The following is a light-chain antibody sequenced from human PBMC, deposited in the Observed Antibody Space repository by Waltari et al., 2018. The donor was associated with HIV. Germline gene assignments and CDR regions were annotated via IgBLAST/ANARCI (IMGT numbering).Light chain of an antibody. CDR1: SSNIGRNT. V-gene: IGLV1-44*01. Sequence: QSMLTQPPSASGTPGQRVTISCSGSSSNIGRNTVNWYQQLPGTAPKLLIYSSNHRPSGVPDRFSGAKSGTLASLAISGLQSEDEADYYCATWDDSLNGRVFGGGTKLTVL. J-gene: IGLJ3*02. CDR3: ATWDDSLNGRV. CDR2: SSN.